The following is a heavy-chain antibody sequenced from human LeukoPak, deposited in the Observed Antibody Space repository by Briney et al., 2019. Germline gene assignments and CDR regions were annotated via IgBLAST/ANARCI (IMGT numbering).Heavy chain of an antibody. CDR3: AAENYYDSSGYYYVQTDDY. CDR2: IDEDGGTT. CDR1: GFTFSRYW. D-gene: IGHD3-22*01. Sequence: PGGSLRLSCAASGFTFSRYWMHWVRQAPGKGLVWVSRIDEDGGTTTYADSVEGRFTISRDNAKNTVYLQMNSLRAEDTAVYYCAAENYYDSSGYYYVQTDDYWGQGTLVTVSS. J-gene: IGHJ4*02. V-gene: IGHV3-74*01.